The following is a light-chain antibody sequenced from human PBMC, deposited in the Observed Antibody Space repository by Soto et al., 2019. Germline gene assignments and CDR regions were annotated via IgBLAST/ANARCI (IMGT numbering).Light chain of an antibody. CDR2: EGS. V-gene: IGLV2-23*01. CDR1: SSDVGSYNL. J-gene: IGLJ2*01. CDR3: CSYAGSSTVV. Sequence: QSVLTQPASVSGSTGQSITISCTGTSSDVGSYNLVSWYQQHPGKAPKLMIYEGSKRPSGVSNRFSGSKSGNTASLTISGLQAEDEADYYCCSYAGSSTVVFCGGIKLTVL.